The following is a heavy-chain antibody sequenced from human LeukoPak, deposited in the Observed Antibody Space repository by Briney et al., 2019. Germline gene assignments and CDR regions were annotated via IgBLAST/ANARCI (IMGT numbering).Heavy chain of an antibody. J-gene: IGHJ5*02. D-gene: IGHD6-6*01. Sequence: SETLSLTCTVAGGSIGSGSDCWSWIREPAGKGREWIGGIYISGSTNYNPPLKSRVTMSVDTSKTQFSLQLTSVTAADTAVYYCAREDYGDSSSWGGYNWFDPWGQGTLVTVSS. CDR2: IYISGST. CDR3: AREDYGDSSSWGGYNWFDP. V-gene: IGHV4-61*02. CDR1: GGSIGSGSDC.